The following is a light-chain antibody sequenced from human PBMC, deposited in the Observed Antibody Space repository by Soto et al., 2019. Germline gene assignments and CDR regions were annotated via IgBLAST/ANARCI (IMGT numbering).Light chain of an antibody. CDR1: SSDFGGYNY. Sequence: QSALTQPASVSGSPGQSITISCTGTSSDFGGYNYVSWYQQYPGKVPKLLIYHVSNRPSGVSNRFSGSKSGNTASLTISGLQAEDEADYFCTSFTSDNLYVFGTGTKLNVL. CDR2: HVS. CDR3: TSFTSDNLYV. J-gene: IGLJ1*01. V-gene: IGLV2-14*03.